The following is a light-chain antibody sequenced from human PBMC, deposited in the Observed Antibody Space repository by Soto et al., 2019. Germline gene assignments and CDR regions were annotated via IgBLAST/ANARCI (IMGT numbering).Light chain of an antibody. J-gene: IGKJ2*01. CDR1: QTINKN. CDR2: DAS. V-gene: IGKV1-39*01. Sequence: DIQMTQSPTSLSASVGDRVTITCRASQTINKNLNWYRHKLGKAPELLIYDASDSQAGVPSRFSGSGSGTDITLNISGLQPEDFGTYYCQQSYNSPYTVGQGTKVDIK. CDR3: QQSYNSPYT.